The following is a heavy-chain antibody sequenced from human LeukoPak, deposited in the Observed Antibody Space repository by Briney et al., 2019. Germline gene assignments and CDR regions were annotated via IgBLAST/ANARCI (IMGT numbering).Heavy chain of an antibody. CDR2: IYPDDSDT. J-gene: IGHJ2*01. CDR1: GYSFNSYW. V-gene: IGHV5-51*01. CDR3: ARQERAQIRLFFDR. D-gene: IGHD5-24*01. Sequence: GESPKISCKGSGYSFNSYWIGWVRQMPGKGLEWVGIIYPDDSDTRHGPPFQGQVTILADTSLSTAYLQWSSLKASGTAICCCARQERAQIRLFFDRWGGGTLVTVSS.